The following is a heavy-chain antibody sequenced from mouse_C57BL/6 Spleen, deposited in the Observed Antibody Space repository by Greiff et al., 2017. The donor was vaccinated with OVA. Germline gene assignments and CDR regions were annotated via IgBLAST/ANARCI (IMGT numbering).Heavy chain of an antibody. CDR1: GYTFTDYY. J-gene: IGHJ2*01. CDR2: IYPGSGNT. Sequence: QVQLQQSGAELVRPGASVKLSCKASGYTFTDYYINWVKQRPGQGLEWIARIYPGSGNTYYNEKFKGKATLTAEKSSSTAYMQLSSLTSEDSAVYFCARNPPNWPFDYWGQGTTLTVSS. D-gene: IGHD4-1*02. V-gene: IGHV1-76*01. CDR3: ARNPPNWPFDY.